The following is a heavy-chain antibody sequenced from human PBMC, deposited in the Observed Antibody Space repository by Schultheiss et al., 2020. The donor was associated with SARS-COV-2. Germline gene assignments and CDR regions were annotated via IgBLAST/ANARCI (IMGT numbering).Heavy chain of an antibody. J-gene: IGHJ6*02. V-gene: IGHV3-23*01. Sequence: GGSLRLSCAASGFTFSSYAMSWVRQAPGKGLEWVSAISGSGGSTYYADSVKGRFTISRDNSKNTLYLHMSSLRAEDTAVYYCARGNPYYYYGMDVWGQGTTVTVSS. CDR1: GFTFSSYA. CDR3: ARGNPYYYYGMDV. CDR2: ISGSGGST. D-gene: IGHD1-14*01.